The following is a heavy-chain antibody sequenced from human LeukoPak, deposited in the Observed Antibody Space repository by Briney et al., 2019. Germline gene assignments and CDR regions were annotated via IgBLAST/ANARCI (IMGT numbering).Heavy chain of an antibody. D-gene: IGHD3-10*01. J-gene: IGHJ4*02. Sequence: GGSLRLSCAASGFTFSSYGMSWVRQAPGKGLEWVSGISGSGGNTYFADSVKGRFTISRDNSKNTLYLQMNSLKTEDTAVYYCTTDYTSGNPYWGQGTLVTVSS. V-gene: IGHV3-23*01. CDR2: ISGSGGNT. CDR1: GFTFSSYG. CDR3: TTDYTSGNPY.